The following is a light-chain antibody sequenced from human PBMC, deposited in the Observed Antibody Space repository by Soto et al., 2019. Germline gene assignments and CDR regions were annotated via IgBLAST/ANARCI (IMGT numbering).Light chain of an antibody. CDR1: QSVNSD. J-gene: IGKJ1*01. CDR3: QQNNNWPRT. CDR2: GAS. V-gene: IGKV3-15*01. Sequence: ETVMTQSPATLSVSPGERATLSCRASQSVNSDLAWYQKKPGQAPRLLIYGASTRATGIPARFSGGGSGTEFTLTISSLQSVDFAVYYCQQNNNWPRTFGQGTKV.